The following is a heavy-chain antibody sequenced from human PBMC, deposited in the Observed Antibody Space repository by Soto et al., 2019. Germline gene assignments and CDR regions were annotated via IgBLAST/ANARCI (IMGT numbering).Heavy chain of an antibody. CDR3: AKDLGSYYGNYHYYYGMDV. D-gene: IGHD1-26*01. CDR1: GFTFSSYA. Sequence: GGSLRLSCAASGFTFSSYAMSWVRQAPGKGLEWVSAISGSGGSTYYADSVKGRFTISRDNSKNTLYLQMNSLRAEDTAVYYCAKDLGSYYGNYHYYYGMDVWGQGTTVTVSS. CDR2: ISGSGGST. J-gene: IGHJ6*02. V-gene: IGHV3-23*01.